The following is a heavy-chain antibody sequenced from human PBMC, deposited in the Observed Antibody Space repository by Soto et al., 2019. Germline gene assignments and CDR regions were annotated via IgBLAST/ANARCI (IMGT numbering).Heavy chain of an antibody. CDR3: ATPKTRTGIAGTFDAFDI. V-gene: IGHV3-23*01. Sequence: EVQLLESGGGLVQPGGSLRLSCAASGFTFSSYAMSWVRQAPGKGLEWVSAISGSGGSTYYADSVKGRFTISRDNSKNTLYLQMNSLRAEDTAVYYCATPKTRTGIAGTFDAFDIWGQGTMVTVSS. CDR1: GFTFSSYA. CDR2: ISGSGGST. J-gene: IGHJ3*02. D-gene: IGHD1-7*01.